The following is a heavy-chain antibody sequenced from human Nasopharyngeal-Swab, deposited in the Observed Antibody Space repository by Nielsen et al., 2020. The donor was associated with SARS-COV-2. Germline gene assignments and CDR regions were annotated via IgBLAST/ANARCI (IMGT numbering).Heavy chain of an antibody. D-gene: IGHD6-13*01. Sequence: GESLKISCAASGFTFSSYAMSWVRQAPGKGLEWVSAISASGGSTYSADSVKGRFTISRDNSKNTLYLQMNSLRAEDTAVYYCARVGGSSWYFDYWGQGTLVTVSS. J-gene: IGHJ4*02. CDR3: ARVGGSSWYFDY. CDR1: GFTFSSYA. CDR2: ISASGGST. V-gene: IGHV3-23*01.